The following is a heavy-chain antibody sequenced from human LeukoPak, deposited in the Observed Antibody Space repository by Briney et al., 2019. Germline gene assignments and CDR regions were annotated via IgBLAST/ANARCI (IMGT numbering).Heavy chain of an antibody. CDR1: GFTFSSYE. Sequence: GGSLRLSCAASGFTFSSYEMNWVRQAPGKGLEWVSYISSSGSTIYYADSVKGRFTISRDNAKNSLYLQMNGLRAEDTAVYYCARESPIYYDSSYPLDAFDIWGQGTMVTVSS. J-gene: IGHJ3*02. D-gene: IGHD3-22*01. CDR3: ARESPIYYDSSYPLDAFDI. V-gene: IGHV3-48*03. CDR2: ISSSGSTI.